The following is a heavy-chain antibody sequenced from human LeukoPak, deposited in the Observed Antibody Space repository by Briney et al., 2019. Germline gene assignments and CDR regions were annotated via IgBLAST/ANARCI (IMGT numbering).Heavy chain of an antibody. J-gene: IGHJ4*02. CDR1: GFTFSSYA. V-gene: IGHV3-23*01. CDR3: AKSYNGYESKPDY. Sequence: GGSLRLSCAASGFTFSSYAMSWVRQAPGKGLEWVSSISNSGGRTFYTDSVKGRFTISRDNSKITLYLQMNSLGAEDTAVYYCAKSYNGYESKPDYWGQGTLVTVSS. D-gene: IGHD5-12*01. CDR2: ISNSGGRT.